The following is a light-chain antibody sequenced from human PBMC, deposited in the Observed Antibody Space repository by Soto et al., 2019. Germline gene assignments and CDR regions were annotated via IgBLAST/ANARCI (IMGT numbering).Light chain of an antibody. CDR1: ESVSTN. CDR2: GAS. J-gene: IGKJ1*01. Sequence: DIEMTQSPATLSLAPGERVTLSCRASESVSTNLAWYQQKAGQAPRILIYGASTRATGIPARFSGGGSGTEFTLTISSLQSEDVAVYYCQQYSIWRTFGQGTKVDIK. V-gene: IGKV3-15*01. CDR3: QQYSIWRT.